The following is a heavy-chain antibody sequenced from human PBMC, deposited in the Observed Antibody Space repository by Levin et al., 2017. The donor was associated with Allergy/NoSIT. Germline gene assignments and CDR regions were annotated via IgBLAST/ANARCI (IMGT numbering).Heavy chain of an antibody. CDR1: GFTFSSYS. V-gene: IGHV3-21*01. J-gene: IGHJ5*02. D-gene: IGHD2-2*01. CDR2: ISSSSSYI. Sequence: GGSLRLSCAASGFTFSSYSMNWVRQAPGKGLEWVSSISSSSSYIYYADSVKGRFTISRDNAKNSLYLQMNSLRAEDTAVYYCASFVVVPADTGVWFDPWGQGTLVTVSS. CDR3: ASFVVVPADTGVWFDP.